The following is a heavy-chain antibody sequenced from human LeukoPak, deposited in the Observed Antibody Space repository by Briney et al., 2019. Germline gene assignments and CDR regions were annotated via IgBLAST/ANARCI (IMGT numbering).Heavy chain of an antibody. D-gene: IGHD2-15*01. J-gene: IGHJ4*02. Sequence: PGGSLRLSCAASGFMFSSYEMNWVRQAPGKGLEWVSYITASAMTIHYADSVKGRFTISRDNAKNSVYLQMDSLSDEDTAVYYCARGSSGVDYWGQGTLVNLSS. CDR1: GFMFSSYE. V-gene: IGHV3-48*03. CDR3: ARGSSGVDY. CDR2: ITASAMTI.